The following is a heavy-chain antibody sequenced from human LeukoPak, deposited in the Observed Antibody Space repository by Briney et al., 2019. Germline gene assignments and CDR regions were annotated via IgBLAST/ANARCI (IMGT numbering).Heavy chain of an antibody. CDR2: INQGGSAK. CDR3: AREGVSGATANHYDY. J-gene: IGHJ4*02. D-gene: IGHD1-26*01. CDR1: GFTFSTYW. Sequence: PGGSLRLSCAATGFTFSTYWMSWVRQVPGKGLEWVANINQGGSAKYYVDSVKGRFTISRDNAKNSLYLQMNSLRAEDTGVYYCAREGVSGATANHYDYWGQGSLVTVSS. V-gene: IGHV3-7*01.